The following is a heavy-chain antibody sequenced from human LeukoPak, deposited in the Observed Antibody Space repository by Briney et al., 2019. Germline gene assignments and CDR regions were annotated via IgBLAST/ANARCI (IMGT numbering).Heavy chain of an antibody. J-gene: IGHJ4*02. V-gene: IGHV3-23*01. D-gene: IGHD6-13*01. CDR3: ARDGIAAAGIVPY. CDR2: IDGSATRT. CDR1: GFTFNTYA. Sequence: GGSLRLSCAASGFTFNTYAMNWVRQAPGKGLEWVSEIDGSATRTYYADSVRGRFTISRDNSKNTLYLQINSLRADDTAVYYCARDGIAAAGIVPYWGQGTLVTVSS.